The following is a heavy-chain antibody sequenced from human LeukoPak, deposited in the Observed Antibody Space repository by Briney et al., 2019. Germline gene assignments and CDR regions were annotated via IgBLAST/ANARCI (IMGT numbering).Heavy chain of an antibody. CDR3: AKHYYGSGSYDY. J-gene: IGHJ4*02. V-gene: IGHV3-23*01. Sequence: PGGSLRHSCAASRFTFSSYGMSWVRQAPGKGLDWVSAISGSGGSTSYADSVKGRFTISRDNSKNTLYLQMNSLRAEDTAVYYCAKHYYGSGSYDYWGQGTLVTVSS. CDR2: ISGSGGST. CDR1: RFTFSSYG. D-gene: IGHD3-10*01.